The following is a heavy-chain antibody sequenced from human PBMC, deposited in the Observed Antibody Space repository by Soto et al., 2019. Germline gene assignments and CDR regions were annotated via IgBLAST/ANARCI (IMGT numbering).Heavy chain of an antibody. CDR2: IFYTGDT. J-gene: IGHJ4*02. V-gene: IGHV4-39*02. CDR3: ARAVRLRWGFDL. CDR1: GDSISSNNYY. D-gene: IGHD4-17*01. Sequence: SETLCLTCAISGDSISSNNYYWGWIRQPPGKGLEWIGNIFYTGDTFYSPSLKSRVTISFDTSRTQFFLKVNSVTAADTAVYSCARAVRLRWGFDLWGQGVLVTVSS.